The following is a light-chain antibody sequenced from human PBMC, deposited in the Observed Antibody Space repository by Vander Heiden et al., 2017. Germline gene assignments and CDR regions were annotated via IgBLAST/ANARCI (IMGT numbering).Light chain of an antibody. V-gene: IGLV3-27*01. CDR3: YSEANNNHFV. CDR1: VLAKKY. CDR2: KDS. J-gene: IGLJ2*01. Sequence: SYELTQPSSVSVSPGQPARITCSGDVLAKKYARWFQQKPGQAPVRVMYKDSERPSGIPERFSGSSAGTTATTTIRGAQGEEEAYYYYYSEANNNHFVFGGGTKLTVL.